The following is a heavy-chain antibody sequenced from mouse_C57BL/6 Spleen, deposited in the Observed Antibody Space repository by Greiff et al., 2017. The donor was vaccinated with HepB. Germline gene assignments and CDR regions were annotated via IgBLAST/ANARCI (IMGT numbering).Heavy chain of an antibody. J-gene: IGHJ1*03. D-gene: IGHD1-1*01. CDR3: ARGLLRRGNFDV. V-gene: IGHV2-2*01. CDR2: IWSGGST. Sequence: VQRVESGPGLVQPSQSLSITCTVSGFSLTSYGVHWVRQSPGKGLEWLGVIWSGGSTDYNAAFISRLSISKDNSKSQVFFKMNSLQADDTAIYYCARGLLRRGNFDVWGTGTTVTVSS. CDR1: GFSLTSYG.